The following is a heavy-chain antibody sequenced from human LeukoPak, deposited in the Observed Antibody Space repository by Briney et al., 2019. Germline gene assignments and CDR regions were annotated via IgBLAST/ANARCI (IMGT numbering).Heavy chain of an antibody. Sequence: GGSLRLSCAASGFSVSVNYMSWVRQAPGKGLEWASVLFASGYSKYADSVKGRFTISRDNSKNTLYLQMNSLRTEDTAVYYCARVIGGYNFLPDYWGQGTLVTVSS. CDR2: LFASGYS. J-gene: IGHJ4*02. D-gene: IGHD5-24*01. CDR1: GFSVSVNY. CDR3: ARVIGGYNFLPDY. V-gene: IGHV3-66*01.